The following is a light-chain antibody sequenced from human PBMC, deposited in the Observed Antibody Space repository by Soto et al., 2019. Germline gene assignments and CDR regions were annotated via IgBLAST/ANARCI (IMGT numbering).Light chain of an antibody. CDR2: GAS. V-gene: IGKV1-12*01. J-gene: IGKJ4*01. Sequence: DIQRTQSPSSVSASVGDRVTITCRASQGISSWLVWYQQIPGKAPKLLIYGASNLQSGVPSRFSGSGSGTDFTLTISNLHPEDFATYFCQQANRFPLTFGGGTKVEIK. CDR3: QQANRFPLT. CDR1: QGISSW.